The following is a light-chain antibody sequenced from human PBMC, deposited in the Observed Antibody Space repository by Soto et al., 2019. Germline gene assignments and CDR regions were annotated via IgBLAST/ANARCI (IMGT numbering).Light chain of an antibody. V-gene: IGLV2-14*03. CDR1: NNDVGAYNY. Sequence: SVLAQPASVSGSPGQSITISCAGTNNDVGAYNYVSWYQQLPGKAPKLLIYDVKYRPSGVSSRFSGSRSGNTASLTISGLQTEDEADYYCTSFTSGSPPYVLGTGTKVTVL. CDR3: TSFTSGSPPYV. J-gene: IGLJ1*01. CDR2: DVK.